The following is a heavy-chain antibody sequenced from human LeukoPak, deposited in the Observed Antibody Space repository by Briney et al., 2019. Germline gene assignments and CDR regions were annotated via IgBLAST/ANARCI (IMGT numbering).Heavy chain of an antibody. CDR2: IYYSGST. V-gene: IGHV4-59*01. D-gene: IGHD6-13*01. CDR1: GGSLSSYY. Sequence: SETLSLTCTVSGGSLSSYYWSWIRQPPGKGLEWIGYIYYSGSTNYNPSLKSRVTISVDTSKNQFSLKLSSVTAADTAVYYCARDLDAAGFDYWGQGTLVTVSS. J-gene: IGHJ4*02. CDR3: ARDLDAAGFDY.